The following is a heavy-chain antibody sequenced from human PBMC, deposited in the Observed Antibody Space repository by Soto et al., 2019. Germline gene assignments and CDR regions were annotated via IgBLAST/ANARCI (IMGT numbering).Heavy chain of an antibody. D-gene: IGHD5-12*01. V-gene: IGHV3-23*01. Sequence: EVQLLESGGGLVQPGGSLRLSCAASGFTFSSYAMSWVRQAPGEGLEWVSAISGSGGSTYYADSVKGRFTISRDNSKNTLYLQMNSLRAEDTAVYYCAKDRSEWLRPHYWGQGTLVTVSS. J-gene: IGHJ4*02. CDR2: ISGSGGST. CDR1: GFTFSSYA. CDR3: AKDRSEWLRPHY.